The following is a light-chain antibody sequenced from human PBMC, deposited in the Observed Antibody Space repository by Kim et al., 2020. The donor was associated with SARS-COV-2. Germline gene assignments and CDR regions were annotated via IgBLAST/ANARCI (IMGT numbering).Light chain of an antibody. J-gene: IGKJ2*01. CDR1: QSVSSIY. CDR2: GAS. CDR3: QQYGSSPMYT. Sequence: PGYSATRSCRASQSVSSIYLACYQQRPGQAPRLLIYGASSRATGIPDRFSGSASGTDFTLTISRLEPEDFAVYYCQQYGSSPMYTFGQGTKLEI. V-gene: IGKV3-20*01.